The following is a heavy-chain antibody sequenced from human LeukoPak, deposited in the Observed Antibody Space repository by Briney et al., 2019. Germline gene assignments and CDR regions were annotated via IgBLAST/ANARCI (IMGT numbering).Heavy chain of an antibody. V-gene: IGHV4-4*07. D-gene: IGHD3-10*01. CDR2: IYTSGST. Sequence: PSETLSLTCTVSGGSLSSYYWSWIRQPAGKGLEWIGRIYTSGSTNYNPSLTSRVTMSVDTSKNQFSLKLSSVTAADTAVYYCARDRQWFGELSWFDPWGQGTLVTVSS. CDR3: ARDRQWFGELSWFDP. J-gene: IGHJ5*02. CDR1: GGSLSSYY.